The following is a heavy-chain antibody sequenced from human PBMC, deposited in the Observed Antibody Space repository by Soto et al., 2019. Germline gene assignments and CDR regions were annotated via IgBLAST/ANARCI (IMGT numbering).Heavy chain of an antibody. CDR1: GFTVSSNY. Sequence: GGSLRLSCAASGFTVSSNYMSWVRQAPGKGLEWVSVIYSGGSTYYADSVKGRFTISRHNSKNTLYLQMNSLRAEDTAVYYCARQWGSSLRYYYYMDVWGKGTTVTVSS. CDR3: ARQWGSSLRYYYYMDV. CDR2: IYSGGST. D-gene: IGHD6-6*01. J-gene: IGHJ6*03. V-gene: IGHV3-53*04.